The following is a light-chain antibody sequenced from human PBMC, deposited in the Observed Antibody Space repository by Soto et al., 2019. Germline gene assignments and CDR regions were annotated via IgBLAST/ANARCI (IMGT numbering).Light chain of an antibody. Sequence: EIVLTQSPGPLSLSPGERATLSCRASQSVSSSYLAWYQQKPGQAPRLLIYGASSRATGIPDRFSGSGSGTDFTITISRLEPEDFAVYYCQEYGSSPSLFTFGPGTKVDIK. CDR2: GAS. CDR1: QSVSSSY. CDR3: QEYGSSPSLFT. J-gene: IGKJ3*01. V-gene: IGKV3-20*01.